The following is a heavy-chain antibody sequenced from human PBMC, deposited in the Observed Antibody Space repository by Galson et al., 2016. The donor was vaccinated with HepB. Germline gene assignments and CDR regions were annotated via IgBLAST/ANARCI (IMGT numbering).Heavy chain of an antibody. CDR3: VRAFTTTWYHFDY. D-gene: IGHD3-22*01. CDR1: GFSFSSYD. J-gene: IGHJ4*02. CDR2: IGISGAT. Sequence: SLRLSCAASGFSFSSYDMHWVRQATGKGLGWVSAIGISGATYYSDSVRGRFTIPRENARDSFYLQMNGLTAGDTALYYCVRAFTTTWYHFDYWGQGTVVTVSS. V-gene: IGHV3-13*01.